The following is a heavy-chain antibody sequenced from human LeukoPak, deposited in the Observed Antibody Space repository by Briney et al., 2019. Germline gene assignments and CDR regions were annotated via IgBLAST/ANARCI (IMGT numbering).Heavy chain of an antibody. V-gene: IGHV3-30*18. J-gene: IGHJ4*02. CDR1: GFTFSSYG. Sequence: GGSLRLSCAASGFTFSSYGMHWVRQAPGKGLEWVAVISYDGSNKYYADSVKGRFTISRDNSKNTLYLQMNGLRAEDTAVYYCAKGGENYYGSGSYYGNYFDYWGQGTLVTVSS. CDR2: ISYDGSNK. CDR3: AKGGENYYGSGSYYGNYFDY. D-gene: IGHD3-10*01.